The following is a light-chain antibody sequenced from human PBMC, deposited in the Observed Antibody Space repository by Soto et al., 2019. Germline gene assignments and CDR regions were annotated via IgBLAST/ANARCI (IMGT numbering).Light chain of an antibody. CDR1: SSDIGAYDY. V-gene: IGLV2-14*01. J-gene: IGLJ1*01. CDR2: EVN. Sequence: QSLLTQPASLPGSRGQSITSSCTGTSSDIGAYDYVSWFQQHPGKAPKLMISEVNNRPSGVSNRFSGSKSGNTAYLTISGLQVEDEAEYFCLSFTTTRTHVFGIGTKVTVL. CDR3: LSFTTTRTHV.